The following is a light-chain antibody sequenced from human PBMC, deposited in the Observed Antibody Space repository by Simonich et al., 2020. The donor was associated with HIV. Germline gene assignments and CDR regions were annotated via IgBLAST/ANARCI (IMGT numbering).Light chain of an antibody. CDR1: QSLLHSNGYNY. J-gene: IGKJ3*01. V-gene: IGKV2-28*01. Sequence: DIVMTQSPLSLPVTPGEPASISCRSSQSLLHSNGYNYLDWYLQKPGQSPQLLIYLGSNRASGVPDRCSGSGSGTDFTLKISRVEAGDVGVYYCMQALQTPFTFGPGTKVDIK. CDR2: LGS. CDR3: MQALQTPFT.